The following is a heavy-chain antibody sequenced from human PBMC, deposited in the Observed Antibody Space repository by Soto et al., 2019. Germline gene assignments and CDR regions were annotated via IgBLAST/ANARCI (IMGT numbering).Heavy chain of an antibody. CDR3: ARVTEQLGRRGDFDY. CDR2: IYYSGST. D-gene: IGHD6-13*01. CDR1: GGSISSGGYY. Sequence: SETLSLTCTVSGGSISSGGYYWSWIRQHPGKGLEWIGYIYYSGSTYYNPSLKSRVTISVDTSKNQFSLKLSSVTAADTAVYYCARVTEQLGRRGDFDYWGQGTLVTVSS. V-gene: IGHV4-31*03. J-gene: IGHJ4*02.